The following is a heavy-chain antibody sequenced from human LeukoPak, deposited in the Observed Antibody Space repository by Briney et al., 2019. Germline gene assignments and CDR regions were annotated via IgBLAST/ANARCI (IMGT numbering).Heavy chain of an antibody. Sequence: PSETLSLTCTVSGGSISSYYWSWIRQPPGKGLEWIGYIYYSGSTNYNPSLKSRVTISVDTSKNQFSLKLSSVTAADTAVYFWAAKGDFLSCYYDYWGQGTLVTGPS. V-gene: IGHV4-59*08. J-gene: IGHJ4*01. D-gene: IGHD3-3*01. CDR2: IYYSGST. CDR1: GGSISSYY. CDR3: AAKGDFLSCYYDY.